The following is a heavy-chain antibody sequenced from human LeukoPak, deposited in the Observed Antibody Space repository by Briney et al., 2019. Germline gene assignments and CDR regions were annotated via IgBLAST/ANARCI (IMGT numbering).Heavy chain of an antibody. CDR2: INPNSGGT. CDR3: ATEIAAHPLDY. J-gene: IGHJ4*02. D-gene: IGHD6-6*01. V-gene: IGHV1-2*02. CDR1: GYTFTGYY. Sequence: HRASVKVSCKASGYTFTGYYMHWVRQAPGQGLEWMGWINPNSGGTNYAQKFQGRVTMTRDTSISTAYMELRSLRSDDTAVYYCATEIAAHPLDYWGQGTLVTVSS.